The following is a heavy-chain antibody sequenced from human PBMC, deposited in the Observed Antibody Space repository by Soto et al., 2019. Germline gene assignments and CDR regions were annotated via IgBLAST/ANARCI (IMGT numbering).Heavy chain of an antibody. J-gene: IGHJ6*02. CDR1: GGTFSSYT. CDR2: IIPILGIA. CDR3: ARGLRYYYGMDV. D-gene: IGHD2-21*02. V-gene: IGHV1-69*02. Sequence: SVKVSCKASGGTFSSYTISWVRQAPGQGLEWMGRIIPILGIANYAQKFQGRVTITADKSTSTAYMELSSLRSEDTAVYYCARGLRYYYGMDVWGQGTTVTVSS.